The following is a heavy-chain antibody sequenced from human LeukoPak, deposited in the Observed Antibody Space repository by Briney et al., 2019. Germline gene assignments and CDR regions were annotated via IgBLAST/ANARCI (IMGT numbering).Heavy chain of an antibody. D-gene: IGHD2-2*01. V-gene: IGHV4-39*07. J-gene: IGHJ6*02. Sequence: SETLSLTCTVSGGSISSSSYYWSWIRQPPGKGLEWLGEINHSGSTNHNPSLKSRVTISVDTSKNQFSLKLSSVTAADTAVYYCASGEVVAPADTDITSGMDVWGQGTTVTVSS. CDR2: INHSGST. CDR3: ASGEVVAPADTDITSGMDV. CDR1: GGSISSSSYY.